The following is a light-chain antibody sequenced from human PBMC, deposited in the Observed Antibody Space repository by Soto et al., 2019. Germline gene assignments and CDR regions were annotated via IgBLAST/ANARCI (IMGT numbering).Light chain of an antibody. Sequence: EIVMTQSPVTLSVSPEERATLSCRASQNISNNLAWYQQRLGQAPRLLIYGASTRATGVPARFGGSGSGTEFTLTISSLQSEDFAVYYCQQYHNWPPITFGQGTRLEIK. V-gene: IGKV3-15*01. CDR1: QNISNN. J-gene: IGKJ5*01. CDR3: QQYHNWPPIT. CDR2: GAS.